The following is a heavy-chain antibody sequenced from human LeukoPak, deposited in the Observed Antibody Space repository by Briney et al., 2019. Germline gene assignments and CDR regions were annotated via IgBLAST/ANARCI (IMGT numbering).Heavy chain of an antibody. CDR2: ISHSGST. Sequence: KASETLSLTCAVSGYSISSGYYWGWIRQPPGKGLDWIGSISHSGSTYYNPSLRSRVTISIDTSKNRFSLRLNSVTATDTAVYYCARVGGYSYGNYYFNYWGQGTLVTVSS. D-gene: IGHD5-18*01. CDR3: ARVGGYSYGNYYFNY. J-gene: IGHJ4*02. V-gene: IGHV4-38-2*01. CDR1: GYSISSGYY.